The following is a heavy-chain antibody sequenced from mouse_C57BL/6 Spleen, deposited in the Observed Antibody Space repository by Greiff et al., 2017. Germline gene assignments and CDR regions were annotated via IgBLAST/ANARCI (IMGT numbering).Heavy chain of an antibody. J-gene: IGHJ1*03. V-gene: IGHV5-17*01. CDR3: AREGGYSNYDWYFDV. CDR1: GFTFSDYG. Sequence: EVQRVESGGGLVKPGGSLKLSCAASGFTFSDYGMHWVRQAPEKGLEWVAYISSGSSTIYYADTVKGRFTISRDNAKNTLFLQMTSLRSEDTAMYYCAREGGYSNYDWYFDVWGTGTTVTVSS. D-gene: IGHD2-5*01. CDR2: ISSGSSTI.